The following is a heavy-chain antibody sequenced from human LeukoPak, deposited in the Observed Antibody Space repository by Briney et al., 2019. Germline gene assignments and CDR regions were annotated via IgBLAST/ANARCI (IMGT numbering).Heavy chain of an antibody. Sequence: ATVKISCKVSGYTFTDYYMHWVQRAPGKGLEWMGLVDPEDGETIYAEKFQGRVTITADTSTDTAYMELSSLRSEDTAVYYCARVLRFLEWPFDYWGQGTLVTVSS. CDR2: VDPEDGET. CDR3: ARVLRFLEWPFDY. D-gene: IGHD3-3*01. CDR1: GYTFTDYY. V-gene: IGHV1-69-2*01. J-gene: IGHJ4*02.